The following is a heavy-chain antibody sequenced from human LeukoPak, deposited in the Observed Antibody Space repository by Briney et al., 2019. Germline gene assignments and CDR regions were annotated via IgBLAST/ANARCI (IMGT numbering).Heavy chain of an antibody. V-gene: IGHV4-59*01. J-gene: IGHJ4*02. Sequence: PSETLSLTCTVSGGSISSYYWSWIRQPPGKGLEWIGHIYYSGRTNCNPSLESRVTISIDTSKNQFSLKLSSVTAADTAVYYCARRGYCSGGTCYSYYFDYWGQGTLVTVSS. CDR3: ARRGYCSGGTCYSYYFDY. D-gene: IGHD2-15*01. CDR2: IYYSGRT. CDR1: GGSISSYY.